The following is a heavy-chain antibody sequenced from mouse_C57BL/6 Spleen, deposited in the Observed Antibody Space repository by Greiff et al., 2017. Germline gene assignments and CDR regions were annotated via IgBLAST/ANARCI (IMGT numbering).Heavy chain of an antibody. CDR3: ARGEYDYDGAWFAY. CDR1: GYTFTTYP. Sequence: VKLVESGAELVKPGASVKMSCKASGYTFTTYPIEWMKQNHGKSLEWIGNFHPYNDDTKYNEKFKGKATLTVEKSSSTVYLELSRLTSDDSAVYYCARGEYDYDGAWFAYWGQGTLVTVSA. V-gene: IGHV1-47*01. CDR2: FHPYNDDT. J-gene: IGHJ3*01. D-gene: IGHD2-4*01.